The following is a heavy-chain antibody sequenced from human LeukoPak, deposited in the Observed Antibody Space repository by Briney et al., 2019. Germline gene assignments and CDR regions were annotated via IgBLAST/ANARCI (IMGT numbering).Heavy chain of an antibody. V-gene: IGHV3-53*01. J-gene: IGHJ4*02. D-gene: IGHD5-12*01. CDR3: ARASGYSGYDPFDY. CDR2: IYSGGDT. Sequence: SGGSLRLSCAASGFTLYDYAMHWVRQVPGKGLEWVSVIYSGGDTYYADSVKGRFTISRDNSKNTLYLQMNTLRAEDTAVYYCARASGYSGYDPFDYWGQGTLVTVSS. CDR1: GFTLYDYA.